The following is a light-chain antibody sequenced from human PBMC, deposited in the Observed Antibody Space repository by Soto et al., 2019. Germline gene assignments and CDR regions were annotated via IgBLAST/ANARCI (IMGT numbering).Light chain of an antibody. Sequence: VFTQSPGPLSLSPGERATFSCRASQCVSSTYLAWYQRQPGQAPRLLIYGASSRATGIPDRFSGSGSGTDFTRNIRRRGPEDFAVYYCQQYGSSPTWTFGQGTRVEIK. CDR2: GAS. CDR1: QCVSSTY. V-gene: IGKV3-20*01. J-gene: IGKJ1*01. CDR3: QQYGSSPTWT.